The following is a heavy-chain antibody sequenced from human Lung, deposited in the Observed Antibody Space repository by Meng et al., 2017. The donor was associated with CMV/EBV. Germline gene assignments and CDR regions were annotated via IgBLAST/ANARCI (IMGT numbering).Heavy chain of an antibody. CDR2: ISTYSGDT. J-gene: IGHJ4*02. CDR3: ARDLRTYCSRTNCYSGY. D-gene: IGHD2-2*02. V-gene: IGHV1-18*01. CDR1: GYTLTTYG. Sequence: SXXVSXXASGYTLTTYGITWVRQAPGQGLEWMGWISTYSGDTHYAQKLQGRVTMTTDTSTSTAYMELRGLKSDDTAVYYCARDLRTYCSRTNCYSGYWGQGTLVTVSS.